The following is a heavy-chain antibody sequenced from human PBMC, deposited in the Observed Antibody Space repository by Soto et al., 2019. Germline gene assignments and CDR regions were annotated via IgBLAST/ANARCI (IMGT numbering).Heavy chain of an antibody. J-gene: IGHJ6*02. V-gene: IGHV4-31*03. Sequence: NPSETLSLTCTVSGGSISSGGYYWSWIRQHPGKGLEWIGYIYYSGSTYYNPSLKSRVTISVDTSKNQFSLKLSSVTAADTAVYYCARAVDSSGWENYYGMDVWGQGTTVTVSS. CDR2: IYYSGST. CDR1: GGSISSGGYY. D-gene: IGHD6-19*01. CDR3: ARAVDSSGWENYYGMDV.